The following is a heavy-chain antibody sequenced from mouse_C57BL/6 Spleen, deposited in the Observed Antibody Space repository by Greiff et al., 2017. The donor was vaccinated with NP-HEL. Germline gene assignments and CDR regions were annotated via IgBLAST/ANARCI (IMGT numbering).Heavy chain of an antibody. CDR1: GYTFTSYW. J-gene: IGHJ2*01. Sequence: QVQLQQPGAELVMPGASVKLSCKASGYTFTSYWMHWVKQRPGQGLEWIGEIDPSDIYTNYNQKFKGKSTLTVDKSSSTAYMQLSSLTSEDSAVYYCARGGTGTGYWGQGTTLTVSS. CDR2: IDPSDIYT. CDR3: ARGGTGTGY. D-gene: IGHD4-1*01. V-gene: IGHV1-69*01.